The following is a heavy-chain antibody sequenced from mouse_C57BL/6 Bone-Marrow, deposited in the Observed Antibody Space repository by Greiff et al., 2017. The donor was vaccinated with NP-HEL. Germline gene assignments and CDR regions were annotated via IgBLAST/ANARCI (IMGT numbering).Heavy chain of an antibody. D-gene: IGHD2-4*01. J-gene: IGHJ4*01. Sequence: EVQVVESGPGLVKPSQSLSLTCSVTGYSITSGYYWNWIRQFPGNKLEWMGYISYDGSNNYNPSLKNRISITRDTSKNQFFLKLNSVTTEDTATYYCAREDYDVGAMDYWGQGTSVTVSS. CDR1: GYSITSGYY. CDR2: ISYDGSN. V-gene: IGHV3-6*01. CDR3: AREDYDVGAMDY.